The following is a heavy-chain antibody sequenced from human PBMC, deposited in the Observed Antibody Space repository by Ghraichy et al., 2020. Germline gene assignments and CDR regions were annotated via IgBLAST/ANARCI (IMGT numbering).Heavy chain of an antibody. V-gene: IGHV3-74*01. Sequence: GGSLRLSCAASGFTFSRHWMHWVRQAPGKGLEWVARIISDGSTTSYADSVKGRFTISRDNAKNTLYLQMNSLRAEDTALYYCVRMYGGYGGPDAFDIWGQGTMVTVSS. J-gene: IGHJ3*02. CDR3: VRMYGGYGGPDAFDI. CDR2: IISDGSTT. D-gene: IGHD5-12*01. CDR1: GFTFSRHW.